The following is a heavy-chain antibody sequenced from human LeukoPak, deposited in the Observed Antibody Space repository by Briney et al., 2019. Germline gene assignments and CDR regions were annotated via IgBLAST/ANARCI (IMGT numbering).Heavy chain of an antibody. J-gene: IGHJ5*02. Sequence: GGSLRLSCAASGFTFSSYGMHWVRQAPGKGLEWVAVISYDGSNKYYADSVKGRFTISRDNSKNTPYLQMNSLRAEDTAVYYCAKDYNEYYYGSGSSPFPFDPWGQGTLVTVSS. CDR3: AKDYNEYYYGSGSSPFPFDP. CDR1: GFTFSSYG. D-gene: IGHD3-10*01. V-gene: IGHV3-30*18. CDR2: ISYDGSNK.